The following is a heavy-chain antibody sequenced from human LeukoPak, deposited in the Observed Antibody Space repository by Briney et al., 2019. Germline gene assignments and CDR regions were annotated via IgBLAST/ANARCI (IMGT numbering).Heavy chain of an antibody. Sequence: GASVKVSCKVTGYTFTDYYMHWVQQAPGKGLEWMGLVDPEDGETIYAEKFQGRVTITADTSTDTAYMELSSLRSEDTAVYYCATGLGDFWNFDYWGQGTLVTVSS. D-gene: IGHD4-17*01. V-gene: IGHV1-69-2*01. CDR1: GYTFTDYY. J-gene: IGHJ4*02. CDR3: ATGLGDFWNFDY. CDR2: VDPEDGET.